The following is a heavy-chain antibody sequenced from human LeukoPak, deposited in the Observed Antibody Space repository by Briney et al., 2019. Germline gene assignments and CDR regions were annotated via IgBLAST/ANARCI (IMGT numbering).Heavy chain of an antibody. CDR2: ISYDGSNK. V-gene: IGHV3-30*03. CDR1: GFTFSSYG. Sequence: GGSLRLSCAGSGFTFSSYGMHWVRQAPGKGLEWVAVISYDGSNKYYADSVKGRFTISRDNSKNTLYLQMNSLRAEDTAVYYCAQMTTVTTALDYWGQGTLVTVSS. J-gene: IGHJ4*02. D-gene: IGHD4-17*01. CDR3: AQMTTVTTALDY.